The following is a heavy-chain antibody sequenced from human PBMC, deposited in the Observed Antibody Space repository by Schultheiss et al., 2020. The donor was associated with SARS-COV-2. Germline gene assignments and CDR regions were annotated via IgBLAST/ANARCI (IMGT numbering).Heavy chain of an antibody. V-gene: IGHV1-18*01. Sequence: ASVKVSCKASGYTFTSYGISWVRQAPGQGLEWMGWISAYNGNTNYAQKLQGRVTMTTDTSTSTAYMELRSLRSDDTAVYYCARFLDCSSTSCYLGNYYYYVDVWGKGTTVTVSS. CDR2: ISAYNGNT. J-gene: IGHJ6*03. D-gene: IGHD2-2*01. CDR3: ARFLDCSSTSCYLGNYYYYVDV. CDR1: GYTFTSYG.